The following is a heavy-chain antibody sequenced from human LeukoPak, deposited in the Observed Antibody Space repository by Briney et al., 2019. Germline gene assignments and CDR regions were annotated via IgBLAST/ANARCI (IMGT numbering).Heavy chain of an antibody. CDR3: ARPGLRGAFDV. V-gene: IGHV4-38-2*02. CDR2: IYHTGST. D-gene: IGHD3-16*01. Sequence: LETLSLTCTVSGYSISSGYYWGWVRQPPGKGLEWIGYIYHTGSTYHNPSLKSRVTISVDTSKNQFSLSLSSVTAADTAVYYCARPGLRGAFDVWGQGTMVTVSS. CDR1: GYSISSGYY. J-gene: IGHJ3*01.